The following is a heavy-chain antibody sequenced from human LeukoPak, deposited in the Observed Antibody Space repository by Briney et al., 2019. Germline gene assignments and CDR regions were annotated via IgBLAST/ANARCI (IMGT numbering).Heavy chain of an antibody. CDR1: GFTFSSYG. V-gene: IGHV3-33*01. CDR3: ARDSGSYSTPIHKGLDY. J-gene: IGHJ4*02. D-gene: IGHD1-26*01. CDR2: IWYDGSNK. Sequence: PGGSLRLSCAASGFTFSSYGMHWVRQAPGKGLEWVAVIWYDGSNKYYADSVKGRFTISRDNSKNTLYLQMNSLRAEDTAVYYCARDSGSYSTPIHKGLDYWGQGTLVTVSS.